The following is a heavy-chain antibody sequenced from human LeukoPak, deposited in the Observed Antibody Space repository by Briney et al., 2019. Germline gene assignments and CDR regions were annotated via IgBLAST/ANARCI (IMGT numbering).Heavy chain of an antibody. D-gene: IGHD3-22*01. CDR2: IIPIFGTA. Sequence: ASVKVSCKASGGTFSSYAISWVRQAPGQGLEWMGGIIPIFGTANYAQKFQGRVTITTDESTSTAYMELSSLRSEDTAVYYCARDTGSRLDSSGLSNAFDIWGQGTMVTVSS. J-gene: IGHJ3*02. CDR3: ARDTGSRLDSSGLSNAFDI. CDR1: GGTFSSYA. V-gene: IGHV1-69*05.